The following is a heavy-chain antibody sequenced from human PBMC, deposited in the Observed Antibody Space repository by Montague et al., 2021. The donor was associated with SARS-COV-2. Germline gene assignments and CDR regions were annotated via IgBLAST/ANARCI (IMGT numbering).Heavy chain of an antibody. CDR1: GFTFSSYA. V-gene: IGHV3-30*04. Sequence: SLRLSCAASGFTFSSYAMHWVRLAPGKGLEWVAVISYDGSNKYYADSVKGRFTISRDNSKNTLYLQMNSLRAEDTAVYYCARVLGDYGDYWGQGTLVTVSS. CDR3: ARVLGDYGDY. D-gene: IGHD4-17*01. J-gene: IGHJ4*02. CDR2: ISYDGSNK.